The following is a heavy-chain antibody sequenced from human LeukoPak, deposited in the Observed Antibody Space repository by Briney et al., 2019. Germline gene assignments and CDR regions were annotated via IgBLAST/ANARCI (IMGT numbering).Heavy chain of an antibody. J-gene: IGHJ4*02. CDR2: IIPILGIA. CDR3: ARESGELLYGGTTSEAAYYFDY. V-gene: IGHV1-69*04. CDR1: GGTFSSYA. D-gene: IGHD3-10*01. Sequence: ASVKVSCKASGGTFSSYAISWVRQAPGQGLEWMGRIIPILGIANYAQKFQGRVTITADKSTSTAYMELSSLRSEDTAVYYCARESGELLYGGTTSEAAYYFDYWGQGTLVTVSS.